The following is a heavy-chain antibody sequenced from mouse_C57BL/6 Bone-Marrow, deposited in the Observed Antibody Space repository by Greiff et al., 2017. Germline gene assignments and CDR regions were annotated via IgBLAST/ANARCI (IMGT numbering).Heavy chain of an antibody. CDR3: ATKIPYGVNAMDY. D-gene: IGHD1-1*02. Sequence: LQQPGAELVKPGASVKVSCKASGYTFTSYWMYWVKQRPGQGLEWIGRIHPSDSDTNYKQKFKGKATLTVDKSSSTAYMQFSSLTSEDSAVYYCATKIPYGVNAMDYWGQGTSVTVSS. J-gene: IGHJ4*01. V-gene: IGHV1-74*01. CDR2: IHPSDSDT. CDR1: GYTFTSYW.